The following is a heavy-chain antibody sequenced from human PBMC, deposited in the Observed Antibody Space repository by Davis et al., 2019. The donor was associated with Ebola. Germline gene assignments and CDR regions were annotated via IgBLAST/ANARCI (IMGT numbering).Heavy chain of an antibody. J-gene: IGHJ4*02. Sequence: ASVKVSCKASGYTFTNYYMHWVRQAPGQGLEWMGMINPNDGRTIYAQKFQGRVTVTRDTSSSTAYMDLSSLRSDDTAVYYCAREGCSNGVCHDFDYWGQGTLVTVSS. V-gene: IGHV1-46*01. CDR2: INPNDGRT. CDR3: AREGCSNGVCHDFDY. D-gene: IGHD2-8*01. CDR1: GYTFTNYY.